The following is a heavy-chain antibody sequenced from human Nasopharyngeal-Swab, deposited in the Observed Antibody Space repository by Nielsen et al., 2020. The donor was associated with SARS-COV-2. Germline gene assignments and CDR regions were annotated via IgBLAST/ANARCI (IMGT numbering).Heavy chain of an antibody. V-gene: IGHV3-30-3*01. CDR1: GFTFSSYA. CDR2: ISYDGSNK. J-gene: IGHJ4*02. CDR3: ARDEGGGWRP. D-gene: IGHD6-19*01. Sequence: GGSLRLSCATSGFTFSSYAMHWVRQAPGKGLEWVAVISYDGSNKYYADSVKGRFTISRDNSKNTLYLQMNSLRAEDTAVYYCARDEGGGWRPWGQGTLVTVSS.